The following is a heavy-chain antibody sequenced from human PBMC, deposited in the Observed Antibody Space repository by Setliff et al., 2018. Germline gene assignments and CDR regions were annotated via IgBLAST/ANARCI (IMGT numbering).Heavy chain of an antibody. J-gene: IGHJ4*02. Sequence: LTCTVSGGSISSGSYYWTWIRQPAGKGLEWIGRIYVGGSANYNPSLKSRVTISVDTSKNQFSLKLSSVTAADTAVYYCVRDNTMVGATDYWGLGTLVTVSS. CDR1: GGSISSGSYY. V-gene: IGHV4-61*02. D-gene: IGHD1-26*01. CDR3: VRDNTMVGATDY. CDR2: IYVGGSA.